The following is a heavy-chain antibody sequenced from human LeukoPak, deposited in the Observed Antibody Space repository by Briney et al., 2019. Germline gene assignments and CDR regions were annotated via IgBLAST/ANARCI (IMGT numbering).Heavy chain of an antibody. V-gene: IGHV3-7*01. D-gene: IGHD3-10*01. CDR1: GFTFSSYW. J-gene: IGHJ4*02. Sequence: PGGSLRLSCAASGFTFSSYWMHWVRQAPGKGLEWVANVKQDGSEKYYVDSVKGRFTISRDNAKNSLYLQMNSLRAEDTAVYYCARDWYGSGRAFDCWGQGTLVTVSS. CDR2: VKQDGSEK. CDR3: ARDWYGSGRAFDC.